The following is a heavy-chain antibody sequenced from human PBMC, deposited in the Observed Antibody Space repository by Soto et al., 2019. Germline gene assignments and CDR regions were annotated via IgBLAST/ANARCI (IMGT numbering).Heavy chain of an antibody. D-gene: IGHD3-16*01. V-gene: IGHV3-64*01. CDR1: GFTFSSYA. Sequence: GGSLRLSCAASGFTFSSYAMHWVRQAPGKGLEYVSAISSNGGSTYYANSVKGRFTISRDNSKNTLYLQMGSLRAEDMAVYYCARGPGPMYYDYIWGSYTPEYFKHWGQGTLVTVSS. CDR3: ARGPGPMYYDYIWGSYTPEYFKH. CDR2: ISSNGGST. J-gene: IGHJ1*01.